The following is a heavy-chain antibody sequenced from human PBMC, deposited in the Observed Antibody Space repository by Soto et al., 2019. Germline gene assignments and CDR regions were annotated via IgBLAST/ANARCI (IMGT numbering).Heavy chain of an antibody. CDR1: GGTFSNYP. CDR3: ARGNHRWLQLWYFDL. J-gene: IGHJ2*01. Sequence: QVQLVQSGAEVKKPGSSVKVSCKASGGTFSNYPISWVRQAPGQGLEWMGGIIPIFGTVNYAQKFQGRVTXTXAXYXXTAYMGLSSLRSEDTAVYYCARGNHRWLQLWYFDLWGRGTLVTVSS. V-gene: IGHV1-69*05. D-gene: IGHD5-12*01. CDR2: IIPIFGTV.